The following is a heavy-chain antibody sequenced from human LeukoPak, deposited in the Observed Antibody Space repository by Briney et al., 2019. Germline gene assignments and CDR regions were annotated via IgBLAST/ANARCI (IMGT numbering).Heavy chain of an antibody. J-gene: IGHJ4*02. CDR1: GFTFSSYW. V-gene: IGHV3-74*01. D-gene: IGHD3-22*01. CDR2: ISTDGSTT. CDR3: ARGSADHYDSSGYSLPDY. Sequence: GGSLRLSCAASGFTFSSYWMHWVRRAPGKGLVWVSRISTDGSTTTFADSVKWRFTISRDNAKNTLYLQMNSLRVEDTAVFYCARGSADHYDSSGYSLPDYWGQGTLVTVSS.